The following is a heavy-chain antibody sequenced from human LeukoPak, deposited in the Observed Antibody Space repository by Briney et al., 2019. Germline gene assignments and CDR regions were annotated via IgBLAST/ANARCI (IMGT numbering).Heavy chain of an antibody. CDR2: IYTSGST. CDR1: GGSISSYY. D-gene: IGHD5-12*01. J-gene: IGHJ3*02. CDR3: ARSSGDDDYYAFDI. V-gene: IGHV4-4*07. Sequence: SETLSLTCTVSGGSISSYYWSWIRLPAGKGLEWIGRIYTSGSTNYNPSLKSRVTMSVDTSKNQLSLKLSSVTAADTAVYYCARSSGDDDYYAFDIWGQGTMVTVSS.